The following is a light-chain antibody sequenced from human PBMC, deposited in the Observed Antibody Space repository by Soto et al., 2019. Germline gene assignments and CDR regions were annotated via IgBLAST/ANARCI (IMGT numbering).Light chain of an antibody. CDR1: PTVSTY. V-gene: IGKV3-11*01. J-gene: IGKJ4*01. Sequence: ILFTQSPATLSLSPGEKATLSCRARPTVSTYLSWYQHKPGQAPRLLIYGASKRATGIPARFSGSGSGTDFTLTISSLEPEDSAVYYCHQRYNWLTFGGGTKVEIK. CDR2: GAS. CDR3: HQRYNWLT.